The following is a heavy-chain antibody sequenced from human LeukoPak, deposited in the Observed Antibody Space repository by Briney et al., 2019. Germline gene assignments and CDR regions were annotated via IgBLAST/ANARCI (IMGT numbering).Heavy chain of an antibody. D-gene: IGHD6-19*01. V-gene: IGHV3-9*01. Sequence: PGGSLRLSCAAPGFTFDDYAMHWVRQAPGKGLEWVSGISWNSGSIGYADSVKGRFTISRDNAKNSLYLQMYSLRAEDTALYYCAKDTDSSGWYSDYWGQGTLITVSS. CDR2: ISWNSGSI. CDR1: GFTFDDYA. CDR3: AKDTDSSGWYSDY. J-gene: IGHJ4*02.